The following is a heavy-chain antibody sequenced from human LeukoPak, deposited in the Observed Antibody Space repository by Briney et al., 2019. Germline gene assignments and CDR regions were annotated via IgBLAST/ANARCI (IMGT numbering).Heavy chain of an antibody. CDR3: ARASDIASSHDY. CDR1: GYTFTGYG. CDR2: ISAYNGNT. Sequence: ASVKVSCKASGYTFTGYGISWVRQAPGQGLEWMGWISAYNGNTNYAQKLQGRVTMTTDTSTSTAYMELRSLRSDDTAVYYCARASDIASSHDYWGQGTLVTVSS. D-gene: IGHD5/OR15-5a*01. J-gene: IGHJ4*02. V-gene: IGHV1-18*01.